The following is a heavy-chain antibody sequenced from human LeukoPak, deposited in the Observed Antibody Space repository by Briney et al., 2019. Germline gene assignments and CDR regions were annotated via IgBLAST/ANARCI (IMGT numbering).Heavy chain of an antibody. CDR2: THHSGST. J-gene: IGHJ4*02. Sequence: SETLSLTCAVYGGSFSGSFSDYYWTRIRQTPGKGLEWIGETHHSGSTNYNPSLKSRVTISVDTSKNQFSLKLNSLTAADTAVYYRATFRWGVGFEYWGQGTLPTVSS. V-gene: IGHV4-34*01. D-gene: IGHD3-16*01. CDR1: GGSFSGSFSDYY. CDR3: ATFRWGVGFEY.